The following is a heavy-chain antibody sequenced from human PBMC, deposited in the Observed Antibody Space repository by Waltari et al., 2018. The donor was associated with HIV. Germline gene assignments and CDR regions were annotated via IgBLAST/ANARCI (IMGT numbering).Heavy chain of an antibody. J-gene: IGHJ4*02. CDR1: GFTFDDYA. Sequence: EVQLVESGGGLVQPGRSLRLSCAASGFTFDDYAMHWVRQAPGKGLEWVSGISWNSGSIGYADSVKGRFTISRDNAKNSLFLQLNSLRAEDTALYYCAKALMVQDNWNPTVDYWGQGTLVTVSS. CDR2: ISWNSGSI. CDR3: AKALMVQDNWNPTVDY. D-gene: IGHD1-20*01. V-gene: IGHV3-9*01.